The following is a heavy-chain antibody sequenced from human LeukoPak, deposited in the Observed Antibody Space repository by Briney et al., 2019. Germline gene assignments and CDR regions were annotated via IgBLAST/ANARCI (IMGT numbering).Heavy chain of an antibody. CDR1: GFTFSSYA. J-gene: IGHJ3*02. V-gene: IGHV3-23*01. CDR3: AKGPVFGPDAFDI. Sequence: PGGSLRLSCAASGFTFSSYAMSWVRQAPGKGLEWVSAISSSGGSTYYADSVKGRFTISRDNSKNTLYLQMNSLRAEDTAVYYCAKGPVFGPDAFDIWGQGTMVTVSS. CDR2: ISSSGGST. D-gene: IGHD3-3*01.